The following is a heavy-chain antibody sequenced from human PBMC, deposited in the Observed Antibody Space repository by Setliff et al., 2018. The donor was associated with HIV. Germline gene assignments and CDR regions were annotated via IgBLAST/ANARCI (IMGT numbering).Heavy chain of an antibody. J-gene: IGHJ6*04. D-gene: IGHD3-3*01. CDR1: GGSISSYS. V-gene: IGHV4-59*12. CDR3: ARDWSRDGYYFWGV. CDR2: FYYSWNT. Sequence: PSETLSLTCTVSGGSISSYSWSWIRQPPGKGLEWIGSFYYSWNTYYNPSLRSRVTISIDTSKNQFSLKLTSVTAADTAVYYCARDWSRDGYYFWGVWGKGTTVTVSS.